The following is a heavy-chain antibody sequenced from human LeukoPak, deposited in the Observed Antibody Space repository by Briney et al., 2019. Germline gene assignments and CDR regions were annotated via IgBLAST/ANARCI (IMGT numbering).Heavy chain of an antibody. J-gene: IGHJ4*02. D-gene: IGHD6-19*01. V-gene: IGHV4-30-4*01. Sequence: SETLSLTCTVSGGSISSGDYYRSWIRQPPGKGLEWIGYIYYSGSTYYNPSLKSRVTISVDTSKNQFSLKLSSVTAADTAVYYCARVLSGRSFDYWGQGTLVTVSS. CDR1: GGSISSGDYY. CDR3: ARVLSGRSFDY. CDR2: IYYSGST.